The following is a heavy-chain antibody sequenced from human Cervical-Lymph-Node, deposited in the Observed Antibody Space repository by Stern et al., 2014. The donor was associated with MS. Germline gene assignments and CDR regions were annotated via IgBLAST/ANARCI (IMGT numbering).Heavy chain of an antibody. CDR1: GFTVSNNY. J-gene: IGHJ3*02. Sequence: VQLVESGGGLIQPGGSLRLSCAAPGFTVSNNYMSWVRQAPGKGLEWVSLIYTGDRTYYADSVKGRFTISRDSSKNKLFLQMNSLRAEYTAVYYCARAIVGVNTAAMAPDAFDTWGQGTMVTVSS. V-gene: IGHV3-53*01. D-gene: IGHD2-15*01. CDR3: ARAIVGVNTAAMAPDAFDT. CDR2: IYTGDRT.